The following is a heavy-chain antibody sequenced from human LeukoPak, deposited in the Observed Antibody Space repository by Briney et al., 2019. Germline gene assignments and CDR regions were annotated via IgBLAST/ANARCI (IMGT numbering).Heavy chain of an antibody. Sequence: SGTLSLTCAVSGVSNSSSNWWSWVRQPPGKGLEWIGEIYHSGSTNYNPSLKSRVTISVDTSKNQFSLKLSSVTAADTAVYYCARRAYSSGWYYFDYWGQGTLVTVSS. CDR2: IYHSGST. D-gene: IGHD6-19*01. V-gene: IGHV4-4*02. CDR1: GVSNSSSNW. CDR3: ARRAYSSGWYYFDY. J-gene: IGHJ4*02.